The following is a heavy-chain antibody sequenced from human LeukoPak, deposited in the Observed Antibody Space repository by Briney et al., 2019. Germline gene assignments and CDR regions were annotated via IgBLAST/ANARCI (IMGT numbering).Heavy chain of an antibody. CDR2: INPYSGGT. CDR1: GYIFTTYY. CDR3: ARDGQYSSSSDWFDP. D-gene: IGHD6-13*01. J-gene: IGHJ5*02. V-gene: IGHV1-2*02. Sequence: ASVKVSCKASGYIFTTYYMHWVRQAPGQGLELMGWINPYSGGTNYAQKFQGRVTMTRDTSISTAYMELSRLISDNTAVYYCARDGQYSSSSDWFDPWGQGTLVTVSS.